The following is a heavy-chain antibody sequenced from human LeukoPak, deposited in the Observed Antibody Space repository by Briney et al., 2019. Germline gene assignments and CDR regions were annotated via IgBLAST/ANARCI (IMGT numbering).Heavy chain of an antibody. Sequence: SETLSLTCTVSGYSISSGYYWGWIRQPPGKGLEWIGSIYHSGSTYYNPSLKSRVTISVDTSKNQFSLKLSSVTAADTAVYYCARPIGTTGTTHAFDIWGQGTMVTVSS. V-gene: IGHV4-38-2*02. CDR1: GYSISSGYY. CDR3: ARPIGTTGTTHAFDI. D-gene: IGHD1-1*01. CDR2: IYHSGST. J-gene: IGHJ3*02.